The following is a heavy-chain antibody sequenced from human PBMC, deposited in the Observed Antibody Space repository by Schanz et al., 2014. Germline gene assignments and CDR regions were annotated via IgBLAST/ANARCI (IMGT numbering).Heavy chain of an antibody. J-gene: IGHJ5*01. V-gene: IGHV3-48*03. CDR3: ARHSRSTSLSWFDS. CDR1: GFAFSSYA. Sequence: AQLVESGGGVVQPGRSLRLSCAASGFAFSSYAMHWVRQAPGKGLEWVSYIRSSGTNIYYADSVRGRFTISRDNAKNSLYLQMNSLRAEDTAVYYCARHSRSTSLSWFDSWGQGTLVTVSS. D-gene: IGHD1-1*01. CDR2: IRSSGTNI.